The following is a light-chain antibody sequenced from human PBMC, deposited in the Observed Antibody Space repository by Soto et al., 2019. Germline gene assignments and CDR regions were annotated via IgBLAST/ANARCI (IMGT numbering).Light chain of an antibody. V-gene: IGKV3D-15*01. CDR2: GAS. J-gene: IGKJ4*01. CDR3: KQYPRSPLT. CDR1: QSISTN. Sequence: EIVMTQSPATLSVSPGERATLSCRASQSISTNLVWYQQKPGQAPRLLIYGASTRATSIPARFSGSGSGTEFTLTIRSLQSEDSAVYSCKQYPRSPLTFGGGTKLEIK.